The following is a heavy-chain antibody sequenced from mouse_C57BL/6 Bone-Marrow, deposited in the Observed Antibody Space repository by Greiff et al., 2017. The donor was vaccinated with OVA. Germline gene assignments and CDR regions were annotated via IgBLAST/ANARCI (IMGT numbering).Heavy chain of an antibody. CDR1: GYTFTSYW. CDR3: SRGDGYCTGFAY. V-gene: IGHV1-55*01. CDR2: IYPGSGST. D-gene: IGHD2-3*01. Sequence: QVQLQQPGAELVQPGASVKMSCKASGYTFTSYWMTWVRQRPGQGLEWIGDIYPGSGSTNYNEKFKSKATLTVDTSSSTAYMQLSSLTSEDSAVYYCSRGDGYCTGFAYWGQGTLVTVSA. J-gene: IGHJ3*01.